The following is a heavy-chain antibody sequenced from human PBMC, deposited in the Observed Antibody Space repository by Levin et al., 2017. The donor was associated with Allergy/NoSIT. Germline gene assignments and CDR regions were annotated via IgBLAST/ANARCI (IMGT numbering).Heavy chain of an antibody. J-gene: IGHJ2*01. Sequence: LSLTCAASGFTFSSYWMSWVRQAPGKGLEWVANIKQDGSEKYYVDSVKGRFTISRDNAKNSLYLQMNSLRAEDTALYYCAKDSGKGDIVVVEEGYFDRWGRGTLVTVSS. CDR1: GFTFSSYW. D-gene: IGHD2-15*01. CDR3: AKDSGKGDIVVVEEGYFDR. CDR2: IKQDGSEK. V-gene: IGHV3-7*03.